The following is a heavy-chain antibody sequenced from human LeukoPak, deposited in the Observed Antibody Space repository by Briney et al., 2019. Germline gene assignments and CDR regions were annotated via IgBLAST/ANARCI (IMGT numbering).Heavy chain of an antibody. Sequence: PGGSLRLSCAASGFTFNSYAMHWVRQAPGKGLEYVSAISSNGGSTYYANSVKGRFTISRDNSKNTLYLQMGSLRPEDVAVYYCARYGGAFADYWGQGTLVTVSS. J-gene: IGHJ4*02. CDR1: GFTFNSYA. V-gene: IGHV3-64*01. CDR2: ISSNGGST. CDR3: ARYGGAFADY. D-gene: IGHD3-16*01.